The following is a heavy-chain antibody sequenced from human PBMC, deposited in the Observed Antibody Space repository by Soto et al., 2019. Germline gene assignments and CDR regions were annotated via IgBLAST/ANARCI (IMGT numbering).Heavy chain of an antibody. CDR1: GFTFSSYS. CDR3: ARDPDYDILTAFDY. CDR2: ISSSSSTI. Sequence: GGSLRLSCASSGFTFSSYSMNLVRQAPGKGLEWVSYISSSSSTIYYADSVKGRFTISRDNAKNSLYLQMNSLRAEDTAVYYCARDPDYDILTAFDYWGQGTLVTVSS. V-gene: IGHV3-48*01. J-gene: IGHJ4*02. D-gene: IGHD3-9*01.